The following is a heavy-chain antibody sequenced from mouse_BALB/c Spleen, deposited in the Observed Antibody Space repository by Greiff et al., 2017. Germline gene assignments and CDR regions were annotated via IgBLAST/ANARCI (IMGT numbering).Heavy chain of an antibody. CDR2: ISSGGGST. CDR1: GFAFSSYD. V-gene: IGHV5-12-1*01. J-gene: IGHJ4*01. CDR3: ARLNDYYAMDY. D-gene: IGHD2-12*01. Sequence: EVQLVESGGGLVKPGGSLKLSCAASGFAFSSYDMSWVRQTPEKRLEWVAYISSGGGSTYYPDTVKGRFTISRDNAKNTLYLQMSSLKSEDTAMYYCARLNDYYAMDYWGQGTSVTVSS.